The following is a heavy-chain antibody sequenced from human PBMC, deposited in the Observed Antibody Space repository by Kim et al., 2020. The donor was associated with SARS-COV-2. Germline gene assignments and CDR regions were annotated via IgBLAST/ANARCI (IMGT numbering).Heavy chain of an antibody. CDR2: FYNSGNT. CDR1: GGSISSHY. V-gene: IGHV4-59*11. Sequence: SETLSLTCSVSGGSISSHYWSWIRQPPEKGLEWIGHFYNSGNTKYNASLKSRVTISVDTSKSQFSLHLTSVTAADTAVYYCARGSDYPPPHNPFNSWGPG. D-gene: IGHD6-25*01. J-gene: IGHJ3*01. CDR3: ARGSDYPPPHNPFNS.